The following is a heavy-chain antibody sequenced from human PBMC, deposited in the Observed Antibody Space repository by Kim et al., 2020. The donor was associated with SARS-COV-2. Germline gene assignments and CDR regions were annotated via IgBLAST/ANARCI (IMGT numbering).Heavy chain of an antibody. Sequence: STTYTPSRKSRVTISVDTAKNQFSLKLSSVTAADTAVYYCARGYGYSGYWGQGTLVTVSS. D-gene: IGHD2-15*01. CDR2: ST. CDR3: ARGYGYSGY. V-gene: IGHV4-34*01. J-gene: IGHJ4*02.